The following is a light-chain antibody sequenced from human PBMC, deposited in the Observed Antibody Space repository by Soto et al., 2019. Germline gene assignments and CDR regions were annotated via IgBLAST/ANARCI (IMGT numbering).Light chain of an antibody. CDR3: QKYYRTPRT. V-gene: IGKV4-1*01. J-gene: IGKJ1*01. CDR1: QSVLYSSNNKNY. Sequence: DIVMTQSPDSLAVSLGERATINCKSSQSVLYSSNNKNYLAWYQQKPGQPPQLLIYWASTRESGVPDRFSASESGTDFTLTIRSLQAEDGAVYYCQKYYRTPRTLGQGTKVDIK. CDR2: WAS.